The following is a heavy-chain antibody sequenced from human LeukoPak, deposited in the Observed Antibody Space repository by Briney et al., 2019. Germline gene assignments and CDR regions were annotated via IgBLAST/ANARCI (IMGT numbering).Heavy chain of an antibody. D-gene: IGHD3-9*01. J-gene: IGHJ2*01. CDR3: AREHDILTGYFLRYFDL. CDR2: IYYSGST. CDR1: GGSISSYY. V-gene: IGHV4-59*01. Sequence: SETLSLTCTVSGGSISSYYWSWIRQPPGRGLEWIGYIYYSGSTNYNPSLKSRVTISVDTSKNQFSLKLSSVTAADTAVYYCAREHDILTGYFLRYFDLWGRGTLVTVSS.